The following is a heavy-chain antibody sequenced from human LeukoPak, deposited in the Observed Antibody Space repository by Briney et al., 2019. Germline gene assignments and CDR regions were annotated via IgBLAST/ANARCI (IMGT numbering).Heavy chain of an antibody. V-gene: IGHV3-23*01. CDR3: AKDAVAPGSGGDFFDY. CDR2: ITRSGST. D-gene: IGHD3-10*01. Sequence: PGGSLRLSCAASGFTFSDYYMSWIRQAPGKGLEWVSVITRSGSTYYADSVKGRFTISRDNSKNTLYLQMNSLRAEDTAVYSCAKDAVAPGSGGDFFDYWGQGTLVTVSS. J-gene: IGHJ4*02. CDR1: GFTFSDYY.